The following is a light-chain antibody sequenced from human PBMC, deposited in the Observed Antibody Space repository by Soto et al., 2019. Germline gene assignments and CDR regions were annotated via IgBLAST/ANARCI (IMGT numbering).Light chain of an antibody. Sequence: VIWMTQSPSLLSASTGDRVTISCRMSQGISSYLAWYQQKPKSTLQSGVPPRFSGSGSGTDFTLTISGLLPEDFATYHCQQLNTLPFTFGQGTRLEIK. V-gene: IGKV1D-8*03. CDR3: QQLNTLPFT. CDR2: KS. J-gene: IGKJ5*01. CDR1: QGISSY.